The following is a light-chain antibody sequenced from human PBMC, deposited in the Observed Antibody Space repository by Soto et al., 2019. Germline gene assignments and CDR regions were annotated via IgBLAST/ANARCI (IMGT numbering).Light chain of an antibody. V-gene: IGKV1-12*01. CDR2: AAS. CDR3: QQANSPPLT. J-gene: IGKJ3*01. CDR1: ERINTY. Sequence: DIQMTQSPSSVSASVGDRVTITCRASERINTYLAWYQQQPGKAPKLLIYAASSLQSGVPSRFSGSGSGTEFTLTISNLQPEDFATYYCQQANSPPLTFGPGTKVDIK.